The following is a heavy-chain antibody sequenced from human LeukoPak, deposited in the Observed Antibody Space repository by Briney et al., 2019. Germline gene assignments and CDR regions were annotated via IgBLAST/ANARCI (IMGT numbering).Heavy chain of an antibody. D-gene: IGHD1-7*01. CDR1: GGTFSSYA. V-gene: IGHV1-69*13. Sequence: GASVKVSCKASGGTFSSYAISWVRQAPGQGLEWMGGIIPIFGTANYAQKFQGRVTITADESTSTAYMELSSLRSEDTAMYYCARGRDYNWNYAWFDPWGQGTLVTVSS. CDR3: ARGRDYNWNYAWFDP. CDR2: IIPIFGTA. J-gene: IGHJ5*02.